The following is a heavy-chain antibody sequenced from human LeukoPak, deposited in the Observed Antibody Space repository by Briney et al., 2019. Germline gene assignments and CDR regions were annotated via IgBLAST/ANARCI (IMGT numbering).Heavy chain of an antibody. CDR3: ARDKRTAMVLPDY. CDR2: ISSSSSYT. Sequence: PGGSLRLSCAASGFTFSDYYMSWIRQAPGKGLEWVSYISSSSSYTNYADSVKGRFTISRDNAKNSLYLQMNSLRAEDTAVYYCARDKRTAMVLPDYWGQGTLVTVSS. J-gene: IGHJ4*02. D-gene: IGHD5-18*01. V-gene: IGHV3-11*05. CDR1: GFTFSDYY.